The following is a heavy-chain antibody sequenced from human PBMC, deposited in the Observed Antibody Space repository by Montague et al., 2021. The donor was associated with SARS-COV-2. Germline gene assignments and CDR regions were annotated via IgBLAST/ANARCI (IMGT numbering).Heavy chain of an antibody. J-gene: IGHJ6*02. CDR2: IFHSGTI. CDR3: ATLSRRTAAGTRDYFGLDV. V-gene: IGHV4-4*02. D-gene: IGHD6-13*01. Sequence: SETLSLTCRVSGDSISTSTWWTWVHQTPGKGLEWIGEIFHSGTINYNPSLKSRVSISVDRSNNQFSLRLSTLTAADTAVYYCATLSRRTAAGTRDYFGLDVWGQGTTVVVPS. CDR1: GDSISTSTW.